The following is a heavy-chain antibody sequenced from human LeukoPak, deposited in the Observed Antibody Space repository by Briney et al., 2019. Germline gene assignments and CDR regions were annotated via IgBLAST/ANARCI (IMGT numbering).Heavy chain of an antibody. D-gene: IGHD3-9*01. CDR3: ARGAAGYYKRYYYGMDV. CDR2: ISAYNGNT. CDR1: GYTFTSYG. V-gene: IGHV1-18*04. J-gene: IGHJ6*04. Sequence: ASVKVSCTASGYTFTSYGISWVRQAPGQGLEWMGWISAYNGNTNYAQKLQGRVTMTTDTSTSTAYMELRSLGSDDTAVYYCARGAAGYYKRYYYGMDVWGKGTTVTVSS.